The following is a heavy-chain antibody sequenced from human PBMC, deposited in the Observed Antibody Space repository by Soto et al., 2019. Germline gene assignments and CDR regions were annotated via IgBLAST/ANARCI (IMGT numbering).Heavy chain of an antibody. D-gene: IGHD6-13*01. CDR2: INHSGST. Sequence: SETLSLTCAVYGGSFSGYYWSWIRQPPGKGLEWIGEINHSGSTNYNPSLKSRVTISVDTSKNQFSLKLSSVTAADTAVYYCARGGIAAAGKMGYWGQGTMGTVSS. CDR3: ARGGIAAAGKMGY. V-gene: IGHV4-34*01. CDR1: GGSFSGYY. J-gene: IGHJ4*02.